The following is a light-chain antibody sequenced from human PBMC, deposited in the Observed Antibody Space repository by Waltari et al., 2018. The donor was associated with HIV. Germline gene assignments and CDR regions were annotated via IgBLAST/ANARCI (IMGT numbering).Light chain of an antibody. CDR1: SSDLGVYGS. Sequence: QSALTQPASVSGSPGPSITISCTATSSDLGVYGSVSWYQQHPGQAPNLIISEVNNRPAGVSNRFSGSKSGNTAPPSISGLQAEDEADYHCSSYTTTSFLIFGGGTKLTVL. CDR3: SSYTTTSFLI. J-gene: IGLJ2*01. CDR2: EVN. V-gene: IGLV2-14*01.